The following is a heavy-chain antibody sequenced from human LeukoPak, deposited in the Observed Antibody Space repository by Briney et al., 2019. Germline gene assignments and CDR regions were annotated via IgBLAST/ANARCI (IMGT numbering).Heavy chain of an antibody. Sequence: SVKVSCKASDYSFSSNGFTWVRQAPGQGLEWMGGIIPIFGTANYAQKFQGRVTITADESTSTAYMELSSLRSEDTAVYYCASPDYGGNSGGNWFDPWGQGTLVTVSS. D-gene: IGHD4-23*01. CDR1: DYSFSSNG. J-gene: IGHJ5*02. V-gene: IGHV1-69*13. CDR2: IIPIFGTA. CDR3: ASPDYGGNSGGNWFDP.